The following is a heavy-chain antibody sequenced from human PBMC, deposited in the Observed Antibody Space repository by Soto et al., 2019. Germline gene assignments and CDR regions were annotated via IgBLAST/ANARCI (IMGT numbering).Heavy chain of an antibody. CDR2: ISAYNGNT. J-gene: IGHJ3*02. CDR3: ARLGPVAGTDAFDI. V-gene: IGHV1-18*01. CDR1: VYRHTVLS. Sequence: ASVKVSCKISVYRHTVLSRHWGRQDNGKGLEWMGWISAYNGNTNYAQKLQGRVTMTTDTSTSTAYMELRSLRSDDTAVYYRARLGPVAGTDAFDIWGQGTMVTVSS. D-gene: IGHD6-19*01.